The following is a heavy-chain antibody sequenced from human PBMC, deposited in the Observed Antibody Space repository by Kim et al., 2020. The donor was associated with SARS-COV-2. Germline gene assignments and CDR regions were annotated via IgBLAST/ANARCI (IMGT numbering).Heavy chain of an antibody. D-gene: IGHD3-16*01. CDR2: ISSSSSYI. J-gene: IGHJ3*02. CDR1: GFTFSSYS. V-gene: IGHV3-21*01. Sequence: GGSLRLSCAASGFTFSSYSMNWVRQAPGKGLEWVSSISSSSSYIYYADSVKGRFTISRDNAKNSLYLQMNSLRAEDTAVYYCARDQGGGGYAFDIWGQGTMVTVSS. CDR3: ARDQGGGGYAFDI.